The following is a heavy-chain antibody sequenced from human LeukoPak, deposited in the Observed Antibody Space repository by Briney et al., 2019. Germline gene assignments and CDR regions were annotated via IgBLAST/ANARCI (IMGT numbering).Heavy chain of an antibody. CDR3: ARGATIMDY. J-gene: IGHJ4*02. D-gene: IGHD1-26*01. V-gene: IGHV3-30*03. Sequence: GRSLRLSCAASGFTFSSYGMHWVRQAPGKGLEWVAVISYDGSNKYYADSVKGRFTISRDNSKNTLYLQMNSLRAEDTAVYYCARGATIMDYWGRGTLVTVSS. CDR2: ISYDGSNK. CDR1: GFTFSSYG.